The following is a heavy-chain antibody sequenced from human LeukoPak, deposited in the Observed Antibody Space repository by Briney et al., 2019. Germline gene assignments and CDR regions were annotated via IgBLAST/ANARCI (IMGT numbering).Heavy chain of an antibody. V-gene: IGHV4-38-2*02. CDR2: IYHSGST. D-gene: IGHD3-22*01. Sequence: PSETLSLTCTVSGYSISSGYYWGWIRQPPGKGLEWLGSIYHSGSTYYNPSLKSRVTISVDTSKNQFSLKLSSVTAADTAVYYCARRGYYYDSSGYYDWFDPWGQGTLVTVSS. J-gene: IGHJ5*02. CDR3: ARRGYYYDSSGYYDWFDP. CDR1: GYSISSGYY.